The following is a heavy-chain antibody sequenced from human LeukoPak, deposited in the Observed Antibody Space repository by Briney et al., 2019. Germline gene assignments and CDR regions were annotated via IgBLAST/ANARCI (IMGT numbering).Heavy chain of an antibody. Sequence: PSQTLSLTCTVSGGSISSGGYYWSWIRQPPGKGLEWIGYIYHSGSTYYNPSLKSRVTISVDRSKNQFSLKLSSVTAADTAVYYCARDHVAARFDYWGQGTLVTVSS. CDR1: GGSISSGGYY. D-gene: IGHD6-6*01. CDR3: ARDHVAARFDY. J-gene: IGHJ4*02. V-gene: IGHV4-30-2*01. CDR2: IYHSGST.